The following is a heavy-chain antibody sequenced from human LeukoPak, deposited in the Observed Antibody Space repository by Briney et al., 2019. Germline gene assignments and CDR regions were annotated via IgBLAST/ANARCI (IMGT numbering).Heavy chain of an antibody. V-gene: IGHV3-23*01. J-gene: IGHJ4*02. Sequence: PGRSLRLSCAASGFTFNNYAMSWVRQAPGKGLEWVSTIGYSGGGTYYADSVKGRFTISRDNSKNTLYLQMNSLRAEDTAVYYCAKALPSGSQATVTLDYWGQGTLVTVSS. CDR1: GFTFNNYA. CDR3: AKALPSGSQATVTLDY. D-gene: IGHD4-17*01. CDR2: IGYSGGGT.